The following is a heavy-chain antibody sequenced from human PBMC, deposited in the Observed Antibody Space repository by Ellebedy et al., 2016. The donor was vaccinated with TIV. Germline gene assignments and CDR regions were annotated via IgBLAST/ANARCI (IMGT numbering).Heavy chain of an antibody. J-gene: IGHJ4*02. CDR3: AREHRHRRVYDILTGYLSGYFDY. CDR2: ISAYNGNT. D-gene: IGHD3-9*01. CDR1: GYTFTSYG. V-gene: IGHV1-18*01. Sequence: ASVKVSCXASGYTFTSYGISWVRQAPGQGLEWMGWISAYNGNTNYAQKLQGRVTMTTDTSTSTAYMELTSLRSDDTAVYYCAREHRHRRVYDILTGYLSGYFDYWGQGTLVTVSS.